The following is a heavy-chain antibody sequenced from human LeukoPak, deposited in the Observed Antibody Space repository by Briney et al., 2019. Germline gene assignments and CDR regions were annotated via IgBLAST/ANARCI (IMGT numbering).Heavy chain of an antibody. CDR3: AREGCSSTSCNFNWFDP. CDR2: IIPIFGTA. Sequence: ASLKVSCKDSGGTFSSYAISWVSQAPGQGLEWMGGIIPIFGTANYAQKFQGRVTITADESTSTAYMELSSLRSEDTAVYYCAREGCSSTSCNFNWFDPWGQGTLVTVSS. V-gene: IGHV1-69*13. J-gene: IGHJ5*02. D-gene: IGHD2-2*01. CDR1: GGTFSSYA.